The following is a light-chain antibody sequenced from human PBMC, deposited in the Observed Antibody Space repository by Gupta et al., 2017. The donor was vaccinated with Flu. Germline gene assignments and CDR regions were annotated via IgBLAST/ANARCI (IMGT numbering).Light chain of an antibody. CDR1: RSNIGGNS. CDR3: ASWDDSLVGRM. J-gene: IGLJ3*02. Sequence: SRSNIGGNSVYWYQQLPGSAPKLLVYKNDPRPSGVPDRFSGSKSGTSASLAITGLRSEDEADYYCASWDDSLVGRMFGGGTKLTVL. V-gene: IGLV1-47*01. CDR2: KND.